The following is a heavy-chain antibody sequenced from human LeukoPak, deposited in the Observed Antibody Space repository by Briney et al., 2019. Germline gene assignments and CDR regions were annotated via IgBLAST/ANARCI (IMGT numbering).Heavy chain of an antibody. CDR2: TNPNSGGT. J-gene: IGHJ1*01. CDR1: GYTFTGYY. D-gene: IGHD2-15*01. Sequence: ASVKVSCKASGYTFTGYYMHWVRRAPGQGLEWMGWTNPNSGGTNYAQKFQGRATMTRDTSISTAYMELSRLRSDDTAVYYCARDRVECGGSCYQEYFQHWGQGTLVTVSS. CDR3: ARDRVECGGSCYQEYFQH. V-gene: IGHV1-2*02.